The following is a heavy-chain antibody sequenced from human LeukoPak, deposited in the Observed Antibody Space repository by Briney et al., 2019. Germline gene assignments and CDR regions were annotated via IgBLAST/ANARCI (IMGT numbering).Heavy chain of an antibody. V-gene: IGHV4-39*01. CDR2: VYYSGST. J-gene: IGHJ4*02. D-gene: IGHD5-18*01. CDR1: GGSIIRSNYY. Sequence: PSETLSLTCSVSGGSIIRSNYYWGWIRPPPGKGLEWIGTVYYSGSTNYNPSLKSRVTISVDTSKNQFSLKLSSVTAADTAIYYCATHVDATRGYYFESWGQGTLVTVSS. CDR3: ATHVDATRGYYFES.